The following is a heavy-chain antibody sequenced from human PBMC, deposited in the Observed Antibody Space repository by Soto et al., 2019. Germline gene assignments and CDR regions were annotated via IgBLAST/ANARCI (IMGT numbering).Heavy chain of an antibody. V-gene: IGHV4-59*01. CDR2: IYYSGST. CDR1: GGSISSYY. CDR3: ARDRKQSYRSSGSYFYYYGMDV. Sequence: PSETLSLTCTVSGGSISSYYWSWIRQPPGKGLEWIGYIYYSGSTNYNPSLKSRVTISVDTSKNHFSLKLSSVTAADTAVYYCARDRKQSYRSSGSYFYYYGMDVWGKGTTVTVSS. D-gene: IGHD3-10*01. J-gene: IGHJ6*04.